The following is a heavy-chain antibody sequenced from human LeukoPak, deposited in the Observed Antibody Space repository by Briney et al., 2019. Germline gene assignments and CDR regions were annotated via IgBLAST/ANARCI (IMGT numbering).Heavy chain of an antibody. CDR3: ARGGVGYSSGWANWFDP. CDR1: GYTFTGYY. J-gene: IGHJ5*02. CDR2: INPNSGGT. D-gene: IGHD6-19*01. V-gene: IGHV1-2*04. Sequence: ASVKVSCKASGYTFTGYYMHWVRQAPGQGLEWMGWINPNSGGTNYARKFQGWVTMTRDTSISTAYMELSRLRSDDTAVYYCARGGVGYSSGWANWFDPWGQGTLVTVSS.